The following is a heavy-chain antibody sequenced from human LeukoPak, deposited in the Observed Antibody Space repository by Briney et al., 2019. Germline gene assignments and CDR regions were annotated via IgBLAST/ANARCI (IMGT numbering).Heavy chain of an antibody. CDR3: ARQGTYSSAIGMGY. Sequence: ASVTVSCKASGYTFTGYYMHWVRQAPGQGLEWMGVINPSGGSTSYAQKFQGRVTMTRDTSTRTVYMEVNSLRSEDTAVYYCARQGTYSSAIGMGYWGQGTLATVSS. CDR1: GYTFTGYY. D-gene: IGHD6-19*01. CDR2: INPSGGST. V-gene: IGHV1-46*01. J-gene: IGHJ4*02.